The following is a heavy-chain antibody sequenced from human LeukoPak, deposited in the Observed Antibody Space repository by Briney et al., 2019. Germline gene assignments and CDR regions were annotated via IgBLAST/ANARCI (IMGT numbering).Heavy chain of an antibody. V-gene: IGHV3-33*06. J-gene: IGHJ4*02. Sequence: GGSLRLSCAASGFSFSSYGMYWVRQAPGKGLEWVAVIWHDESAEFYGDSVKGRFSISRDNSKNTLYLQMGRLRVEDTARYYCAKDHRGGWSGYFDSWGQGALVTVSS. CDR3: AKDHRGGWSGYFDS. CDR2: IWHDESAE. CDR1: GFSFSSYG. D-gene: IGHD6-19*01.